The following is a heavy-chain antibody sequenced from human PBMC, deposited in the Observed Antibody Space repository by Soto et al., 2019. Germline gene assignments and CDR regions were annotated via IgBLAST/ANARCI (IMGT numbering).Heavy chain of an antibody. CDR2: ISYDGSDK. J-gene: IGHJ5*02. V-gene: IGHV3-30*18. Sequence: QVQLEESGGGVVQPGRSLRLSCKASGFTFTSYGMHWVRQAPGKGLEWVALISYDGSDKLYADSVEGRFTISRDNSNNTVYLQMNRLRIEDTAMYHCGKFSDIEVPGMGDWFDPGGQGTLVTVTS. D-gene: IGHD6-19*01. CDR3: GKFSDIEVPGMGDWFDP. CDR1: GFTFTSYG.